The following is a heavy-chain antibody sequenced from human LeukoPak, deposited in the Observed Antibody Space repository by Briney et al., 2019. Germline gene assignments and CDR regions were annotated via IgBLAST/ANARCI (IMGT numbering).Heavy chain of an antibody. CDR2: INSDGSTT. J-gene: IGHJ4*02. CDR1: GFTFSSYS. V-gene: IGHV3-74*01. D-gene: IGHD3-9*01. CDR3: AEMNVLTGYYTPTLDF. Sequence: GGSLRLSCAASGFTFSSYSMHWVRQVPGKGLVGVSRINSDGSTTTYADSVKGRFTISRDNSKNTLYLQMSSLSAEDTAVYYCAEMNVLTGYYTPTLDFWGQGTLVTVSS.